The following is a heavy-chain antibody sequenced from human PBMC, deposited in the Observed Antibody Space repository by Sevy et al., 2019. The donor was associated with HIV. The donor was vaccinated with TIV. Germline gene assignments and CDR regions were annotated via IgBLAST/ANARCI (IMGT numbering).Heavy chain of an antibody. Sequence: SETLSLTCTVSGGSISSYYWSWIRQPPGKGLEWIGYIYYSGSTNYNPSLKSRVTISVDTSKNQFSLKLSSVTAADTAVYYCARDRGGVSEKNGFDPWGQGTLVTVSS. V-gene: IGHV4-59*01. CDR2: IYYSGST. D-gene: IGHD3-10*01. CDR1: GGSISSYY. J-gene: IGHJ5*02. CDR3: ARDRGGVSEKNGFDP.